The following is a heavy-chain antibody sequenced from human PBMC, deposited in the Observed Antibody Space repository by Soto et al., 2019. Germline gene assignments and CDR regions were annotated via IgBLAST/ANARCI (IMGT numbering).Heavy chain of an antibody. V-gene: IGHV1-69*01. Sequence: QMQLVQSGAEVKKPGSSVKVSCKASGGTFGNLGISGLRQAPGQGLEGRGGTIPIFDTPHYAEKFRDRLTIPADATSTAYMELTSLSSEDTATYYCARDREDGSGTKYNWFDSWGQGTLVTVSS. J-gene: IGHJ5*01. CDR3: ARDREDGSGTKYNWFDS. D-gene: IGHD3-10*01. CDR1: GGTFGNLG. CDR2: TIPIFDTP.